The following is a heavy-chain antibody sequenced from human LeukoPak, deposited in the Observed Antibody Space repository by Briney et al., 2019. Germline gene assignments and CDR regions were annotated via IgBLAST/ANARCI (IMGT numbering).Heavy chain of an antibody. CDR3: AKDYYYDSSGYSQAFDY. CDR2: ISGSGGST. CDR1: GFTFSSYA. D-gene: IGHD3-22*01. V-gene: IGHV3-23*01. J-gene: IGHJ4*02. Sequence: QPGGSLRLSCAASGFTFSSYAMSWVRQAPGKGLEWVSAISGSGGSTYYADSVKGRFTISRDNSKNTLYLQMSSLRAEDTAVYYCAKDYYYDSSGYSQAFDYWGQGTLVTVSS.